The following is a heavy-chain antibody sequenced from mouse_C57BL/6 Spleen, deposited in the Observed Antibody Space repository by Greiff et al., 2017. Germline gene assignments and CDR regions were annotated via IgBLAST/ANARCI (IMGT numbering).Heavy chain of an antibody. D-gene: IGHD2-4*01. CDR2: ISSGSSTI. CDR1: GFTFSDYG. CDR3: ARYYDYDPFAY. Sequence: VMLVESGGGLVKPGGSLKLSCAASGFTFSDYGMHWVRQAPEKGLEWVAYISSGSSTIYYADTVKGRFTISRDNAKNTLFLQMTSRRSEDTAMYYCARYYDYDPFAYWGQGTLVTVSA. V-gene: IGHV5-17*01. J-gene: IGHJ3*01.